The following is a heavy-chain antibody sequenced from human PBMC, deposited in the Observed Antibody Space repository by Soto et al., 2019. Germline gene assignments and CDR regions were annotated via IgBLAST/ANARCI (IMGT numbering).Heavy chain of an antibody. CDR2: INSDGSST. CDR1: GFTFSSYW. Sequence: EVQLVESGGGLVQPGGSLRLSCAASGFTFSSYWMHWVRQAPGKGLVWVSRINSDGSSTSYADSVKGRCTICRDNAKNTLYLQMNSLRAEDAAVYYCARGGSLNWCFDRWGRGPLVNVAS. CDR3: ARGGSLNWCFDR. J-gene: IGHJ2*01. D-gene: IGHD1-26*01. V-gene: IGHV3-74*01.